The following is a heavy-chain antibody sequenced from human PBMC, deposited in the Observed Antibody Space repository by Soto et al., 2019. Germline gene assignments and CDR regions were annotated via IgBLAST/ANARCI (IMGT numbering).Heavy chain of an antibody. V-gene: IGHV1-2*02. Sequence: QVQLVQSGAEVKKPGASVKVSCKASGYTFTGYYMHWVRQAPGQGLEWMGWINPNSGGTNYAQKFQGRVAMTRETSISTAYMELSRLRSDDRAVYYCARARRDGYNFRFDYWGQGALVTVSS. CDR2: INPNSGGT. CDR3: ARARRDGYNFRFDY. D-gene: IGHD5-12*01. CDR1: GYTFTGYY. J-gene: IGHJ4*02.